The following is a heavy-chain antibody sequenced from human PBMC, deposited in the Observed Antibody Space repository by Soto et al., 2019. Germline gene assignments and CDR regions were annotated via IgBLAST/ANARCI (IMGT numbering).Heavy chain of an antibody. CDR2: IYCDDDK. V-gene: IGHV2-5*02. D-gene: IGHD6-13*01. Sequence: QITLKESGPTLVKPTQTLTLTCTFSGFSLSTSGVGVGWIRQPPGKALAWLALIYCDDDKRYSPSLKSRLTITKDTSKNQVVLTMTNMDPVDTATYYCAHSGAWQQLVNRAYYFDYWGQGTLVTVSS. CDR3: AHSGAWQQLVNRAYYFDY. J-gene: IGHJ4*02. CDR1: GFSLSTSGVG.